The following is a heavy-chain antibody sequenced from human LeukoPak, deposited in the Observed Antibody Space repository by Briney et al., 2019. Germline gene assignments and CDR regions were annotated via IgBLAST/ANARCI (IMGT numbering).Heavy chain of an antibody. CDR2: INWNGGST. CDR3: ARVGCTPTGTHNWFDP. Sequence: GGSLRLSCAASGFTFDDYGMSWVRQAPGKGLEWVSGINWNGGSTGYADSVKGRFTISRDNAKNSLYLQMNSLRAEDTALYHCARVGCTPTGTHNWFDPWGQGTLVTVSS. V-gene: IGHV3-20*01. CDR1: GFTFDDYG. J-gene: IGHJ5*02. D-gene: IGHD1-1*01.